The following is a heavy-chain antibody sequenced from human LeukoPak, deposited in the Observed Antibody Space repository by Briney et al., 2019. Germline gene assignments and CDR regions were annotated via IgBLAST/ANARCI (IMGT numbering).Heavy chain of an antibody. CDR1: GGTFSSYA. V-gene: IGHV1-69*01. CDR3: ARATTPSLVGGPYYDFWSGYYSNRFDP. CDR2: IIPIFGTA. Sequence: GSSVKVSCKASGGTFSSYAISWVRQAPGQGLEWMGGIIPIFGTANYAQKFQGRVTITADESTSTAYMELSSLRSEDTAVYYCARATTPSLVGGPYYDFWSGYYSNRFDPWGQGTLVTVSS. J-gene: IGHJ5*02. D-gene: IGHD3-3*01.